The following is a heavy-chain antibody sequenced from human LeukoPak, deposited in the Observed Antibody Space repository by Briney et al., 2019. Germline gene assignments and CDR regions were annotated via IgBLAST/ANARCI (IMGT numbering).Heavy chain of an antibody. D-gene: IGHD6-13*01. CDR2: ISSSGSTI. CDR1: GFTFSSYE. V-gene: IGHV3-48*03. Sequence: GGSLRLSXAASGFTFSSYEMNWVRQAPGKGLEWVSYISSSGSTIYYADSVKGRFTISRDNAKNSLYLQMNSLRAEDTAVYYCAREPSSIAAAGTMYYWGQGTLVTVSS. J-gene: IGHJ4*02. CDR3: AREPSSIAAAGTMYY.